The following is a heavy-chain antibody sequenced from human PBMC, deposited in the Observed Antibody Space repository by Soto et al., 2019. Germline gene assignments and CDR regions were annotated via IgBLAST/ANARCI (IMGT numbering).Heavy chain of an antibody. CDR2: IWYDGSKK. CDR1: EFTFSNYG. D-gene: IGHD3-3*01. Sequence: PGGSLRLSCAASEFTFSNYGMHWVRQAPGKGLEWVAVIWYDGSKKYYRDSVKGRFTVSRDNSKNTVFLQMNSLRAEDTALYYCARQDTRGFCGSWGQGTRVTVSS. V-gene: IGHV3-33*01. J-gene: IGHJ4*02. CDR3: ARQDTRGFCGS.